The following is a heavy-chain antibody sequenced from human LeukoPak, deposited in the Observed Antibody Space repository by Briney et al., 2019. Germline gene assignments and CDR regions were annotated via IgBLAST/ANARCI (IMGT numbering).Heavy chain of an antibody. CDR2: IDLSGFSR. CDR1: EFIFRTYS. V-gene: IGHV3-48*01. J-gene: IGHJ1*01. CDR3: VSSGNYRFHH. D-gene: IGHD1-26*01. Sequence: GGSLRLSCAASEFIFRTYSMNWVRQAPGKGLEWVSYIDLSGFSRSYADSVKDRFTISRDKAKNSVYLQMSSLGGEDTAVYYWVSSGNYRFHHWGQGTLVPVSS.